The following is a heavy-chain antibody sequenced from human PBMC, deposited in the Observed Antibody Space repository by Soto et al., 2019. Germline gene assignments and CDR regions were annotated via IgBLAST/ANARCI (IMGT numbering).Heavy chain of an antibody. V-gene: IGHV1-18*01. CDR3: ARDQTKWLIDAFDI. CDR1: GYTFISYG. D-gene: IGHD5-12*01. J-gene: IGHJ3*02. CDR2: ISPYNGNT. Sequence: HVPLVQSGAEVKKPGASQKVSCKASGYTFISYGVSWVRQAPGQGLEWLGWISPYNGNTNYAQKFQGRITMTTDTSTSTVYMDLRSLRTDDTAVYYCARDQTKWLIDAFDIWGQGTMVVVSS.